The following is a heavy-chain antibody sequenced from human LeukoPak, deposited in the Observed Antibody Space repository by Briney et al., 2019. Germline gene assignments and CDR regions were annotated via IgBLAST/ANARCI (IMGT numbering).Heavy chain of an antibody. CDR1: GGSFSGYY. J-gene: IGHJ4*02. V-gene: IGHV4-34*01. D-gene: IGHD2-15*01. CDR2: INHSGST. Sequence: SETLSLTCAVYGGSFSGYYWSWIRQPPGEGLEWIGEINHSGSTNYNPSLKSRVTISVDTSKNQFSLKLSSVTAADTAVYYCARGGARYCSGGSCRYFDYWGQGTLVTVSS. CDR3: ARGGARYCSGGSCRYFDY.